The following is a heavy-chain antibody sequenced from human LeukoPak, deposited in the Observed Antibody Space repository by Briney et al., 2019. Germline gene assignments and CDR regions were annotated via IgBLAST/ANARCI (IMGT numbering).Heavy chain of an antibody. CDR3: ASRKLGNDY. V-gene: IGHV4-39*07. D-gene: IGHD7-27*01. Sequence: PSETLSLTCTVSGGSISSSNYYWGWIRQPPGKGLEWIGTMYYSGRTYYNPSLKSRVTISVDTSKNQFSLNLSSVTAADTAVYYCASRKLGNDYWGQGTLVTVSS. CDR2: MYYSGRT. J-gene: IGHJ4*02. CDR1: GGSISSSNYY.